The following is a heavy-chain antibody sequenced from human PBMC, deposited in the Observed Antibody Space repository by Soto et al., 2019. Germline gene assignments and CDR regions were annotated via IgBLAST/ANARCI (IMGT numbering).Heavy chain of an antibody. V-gene: IGHV4-59*12. CDR2: IYYSGST. CDR1: GGSXNNYY. J-gene: IGHJ4*02. Sequence: PSETLSLTCSVSGGSXNNYYWSWIRQPPGKGLEYIGYIYYSGSTNYNSSLKSRVTISLDTSKNQFSLKLSSVTAADTAVYYCARAHDFWGGRQQPIDSWGQGTLVTVSS. CDR3: ARAHDFWGGRQQPIDS. D-gene: IGHD3-3*01.